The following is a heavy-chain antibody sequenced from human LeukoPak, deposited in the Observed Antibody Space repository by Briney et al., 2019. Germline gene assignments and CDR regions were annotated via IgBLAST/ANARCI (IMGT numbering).Heavy chain of an antibody. J-gene: IGHJ5*02. Sequence: GASVKVSCKASGGTFSSYAISWVRQAPGQGLEWMGRIIPILGIANYAQKFQGRVTITTDESTSTAYMELSSLRSEDTAVYYCARVGGMVVVPAGWFDPWGQGTLVTVSS. D-gene: IGHD2-2*01. CDR3: ARVGGMVVVPAGWFDP. CDR2: IIPILGIA. CDR1: GGTFSSYA. V-gene: IGHV1-69*04.